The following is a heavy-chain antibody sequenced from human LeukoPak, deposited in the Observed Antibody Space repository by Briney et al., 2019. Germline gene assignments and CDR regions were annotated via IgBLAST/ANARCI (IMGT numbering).Heavy chain of an antibody. J-gene: IGHJ4*02. V-gene: IGHV3-30*02. D-gene: IGHD3-16*02. CDR2: IRFDATNK. CDR1: GFIFSGSS. Sequence: GGSLRLSCAASGFIFSGSSMHWVRQAPGKGLEWVCFIRFDATNKYYADSVKGRFTISRDNSKNTLYLQMNSLRAEDTAVYYCARGPYYDYVWGSYPPPTEALKYFDYWGQGTLVTVSS. CDR3: ARGPYYDYVWGSYPPPTEALKYFDY.